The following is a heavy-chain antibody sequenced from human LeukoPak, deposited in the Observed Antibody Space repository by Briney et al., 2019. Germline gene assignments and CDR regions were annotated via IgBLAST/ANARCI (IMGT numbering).Heavy chain of an antibody. CDR2: FDPEDGET. CDR3: ATVAAVAGTLDY. D-gene: IGHD6-19*01. Sequence: ASVKVSCKFSGYTLTELSMHWVRQAPGKGLEWMGGFDPEDGETIYAQKFQGRVTMTEDTSTDTAYMELSSLRSEDTAVYYCATVAAVAGTLDYWGQGTLVTVSS. J-gene: IGHJ4*02. V-gene: IGHV1-24*01. CDR1: GYTLTELS.